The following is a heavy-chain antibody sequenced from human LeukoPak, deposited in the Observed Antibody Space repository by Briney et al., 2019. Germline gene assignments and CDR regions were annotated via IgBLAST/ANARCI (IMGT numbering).Heavy chain of an antibody. Sequence: PSETLSLTCAVYGGSFSGYYWSWIRQPPGKGLEWIGEINHSGSTNHNPSLQSRVTISVDTSKNQFSLKLSSVTAADTAVYYCARGRIGRVVPAARKYNWFDPWGQGTLVTVSS. J-gene: IGHJ5*02. D-gene: IGHD2-2*01. V-gene: IGHV4-34*01. CDR1: GGSFSGYY. CDR3: ARGRIGRVVPAARKYNWFDP. CDR2: INHSGST.